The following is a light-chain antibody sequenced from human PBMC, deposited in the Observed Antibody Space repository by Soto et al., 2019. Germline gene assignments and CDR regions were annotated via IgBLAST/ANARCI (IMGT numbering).Light chain of an antibody. CDR3: QHYNGYSRT. J-gene: IGKJ1*01. Sequence: IPMTQAPSTLSASVGAMVTTTGRASQSISSWLAWYQQKPGQAPKLLIYDDSSLQSGVPSRFSGSGSGTDFTLTISSLQPDDFTTYYCQHYNGYSRTFGQGTKVDIK. CDR1: QSISSW. V-gene: IGKV1-5*01. CDR2: DDS.